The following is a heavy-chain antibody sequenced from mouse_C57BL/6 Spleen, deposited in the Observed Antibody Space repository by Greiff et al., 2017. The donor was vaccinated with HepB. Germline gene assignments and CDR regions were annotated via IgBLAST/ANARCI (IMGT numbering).Heavy chain of an antibody. CDR2: INPNNGGT. J-gene: IGHJ1*03. CDR3: ARTLHYYGSGYYWYFDV. D-gene: IGHD1-1*01. Sequence: VQLQQSGPELVKPGASVKISCKASGYTFTDYYMNWVKQSHGKSLEWIGDINPNNGGTSYNQKFKGKATLTVDKSSSTAYMELRSLTSEVSAVYYCARTLHYYGSGYYWYFDVWGTGTTVTVSS. CDR1: GYTFTDYY. V-gene: IGHV1-26*01.